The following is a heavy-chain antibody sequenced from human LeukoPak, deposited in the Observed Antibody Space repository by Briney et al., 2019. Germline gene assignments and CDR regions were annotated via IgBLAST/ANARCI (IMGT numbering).Heavy chain of an antibody. V-gene: IGHV3-30*02. CDR3: ARGHGSGLDP. D-gene: IGHD3-10*01. CDR2: IRFGEDNK. CDR1: GFTFSSYS. Sequence: PGGSLRLSCAASGFTFSSYSMNWVRQTPGKGLEWVAFIRFGEDNKYYADSVKGRFTISRDNSKNTLYLQMNSLRSDDTAVYYCARGHGSGLDPWGQGTLVTVSS. J-gene: IGHJ5*02.